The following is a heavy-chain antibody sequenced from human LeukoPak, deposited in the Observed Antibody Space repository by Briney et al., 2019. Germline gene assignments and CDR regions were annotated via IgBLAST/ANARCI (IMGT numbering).Heavy chain of an antibody. D-gene: IGHD2-21*01. CDR2: LNNDGRST. CDR1: GFTFRSYW. CDR3: AREHTVILW. Sequence: GGSLRLSCEASGFTFRSYWMHWVRQAPGKGLVWVSRLNNDGRSTTYADSVKGRFTISRDNAKNTLYLQMNSLRAEDTAVYYCAREHTVILWGGQGTLVTVSS. J-gene: IGHJ1*01. V-gene: IGHV3-74*01.